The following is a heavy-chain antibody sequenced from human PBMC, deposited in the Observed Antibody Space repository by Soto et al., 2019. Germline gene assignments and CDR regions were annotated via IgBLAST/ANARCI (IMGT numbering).Heavy chain of an antibody. D-gene: IGHD1-7*01. Sequence: ASVKVSCKSSGYTFIYYYLHWVRQAPGQGLEWMGWINPHSGDTYYAEKFQGRVTMTRDTSITTVCMDRSRLTSDDTALYFCARQGNSYLSPSDSYGMDVWRQGXSVT. J-gene: IGHJ6*02. CDR2: INPHSGDT. V-gene: IGHV1-2*02. CDR1: GYTFIYYY. CDR3: ARQGNSYLSPSDSYGMDV.